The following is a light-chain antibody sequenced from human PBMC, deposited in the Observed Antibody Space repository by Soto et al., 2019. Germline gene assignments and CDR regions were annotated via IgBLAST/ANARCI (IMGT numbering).Light chain of an antibody. Sequence: QSVLTQPASVSGSPGQSITISCTGTSSDVGIYNLVSWYQQHPGKAPKLMVYEGSKRPSGVSNRFSGSKSGNTASLTISGLQAEDEADYYCYSYAGSRNVGFGGGTKLTVL. CDR1: SSDVGIYNL. CDR2: EGS. V-gene: IGLV2-23*01. J-gene: IGLJ2*01. CDR3: YSYAGSRNVG.